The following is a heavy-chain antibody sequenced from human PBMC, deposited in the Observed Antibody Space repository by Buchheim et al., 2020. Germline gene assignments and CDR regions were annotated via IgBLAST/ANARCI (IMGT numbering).Heavy chain of an antibody. V-gene: IGHV3-30*18. CDR3: AKDLGSGWSGIDY. J-gene: IGHJ4*02. Sequence: VQLVESGGGVVQPGRSLRLSCAASGFTFSSYGMHWVRQAPGKGLEWVAVISYDGSNKYYADSVKGRFTISRDNSKNTLYLQMNSLRAEDTAVYYCAKDLGSGWSGIDYWGQGTL. D-gene: IGHD6-19*01. CDR2: ISYDGSNK. CDR1: GFTFSSYG.